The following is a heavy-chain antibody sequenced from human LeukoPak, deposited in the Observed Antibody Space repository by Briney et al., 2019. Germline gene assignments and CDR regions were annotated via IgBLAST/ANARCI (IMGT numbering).Heavy chain of an antibody. CDR2: IYYSGSP. D-gene: IGHD3-10*01. CDR3: AAYGLGSSRRFDP. J-gene: IGHJ5*02. Sequence: PSETLSLTCTVSGGSTTSAAYYWTWVRQHPGKGLEWIGYIYYSGSPYYSPSLKIRVTVSLDMSKDQFSLNLSSVTGADTAVYYCAAYGLGSSRRFDPWGQGPLVSVSS. CDR1: GGSTTSAAYY. V-gene: IGHV4-31*03.